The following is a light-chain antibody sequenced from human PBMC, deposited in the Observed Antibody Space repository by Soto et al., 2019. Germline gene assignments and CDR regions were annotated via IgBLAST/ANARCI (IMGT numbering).Light chain of an antibody. Sequence: AIPMTQSPTSLSASVGDRVTITCRASQDIRNDLGWYQQKPGKAPKLLIFAASSLQSGVPSRFSGSGSGTDFTLTISSLQPEDFATYYCLQDYSYPRTFGQGTNLEIK. CDR2: AAS. J-gene: IGKJ2*01. CDR3: LQDYSYPRT. CDR1: QDIRND. V-gene: IGKV1-6*01.